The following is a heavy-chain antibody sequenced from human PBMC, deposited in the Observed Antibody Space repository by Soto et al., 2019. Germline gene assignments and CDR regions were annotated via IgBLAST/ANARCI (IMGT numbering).Heavy chain of an antibody. CDR2: INPNSGGT. CDR3: ARTYCSSTSCQNDYYYSGMDV. J-gene: IGHJ6*02. V-gene: IGHV1-2*02. D-gene: IGHD2-2*01. CDR1: GYTFTGYY. Sequence: ASVKVSCKASGYTFTGYYMHWVRQAPGQGLEWMGWINPNSGGTNYAQKFQGRVTMTRDTSISTAYMELNRLRSDDTAVYYCARTYCSSTSCQNDYYYSGMDVWGQGTTVTVSS.